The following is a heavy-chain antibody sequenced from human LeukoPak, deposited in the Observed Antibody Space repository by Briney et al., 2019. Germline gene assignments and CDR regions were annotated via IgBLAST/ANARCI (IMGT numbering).Heavy chain of an antibody. CDR3: ALGRFLEWLFPDYYYYMDV. D-gene: IGHD3-3*01. CDR2: IIPIFGTA. V-gene: IGHV1-69*05. CDR1: GGTFSSYA. Sequence: ASVKVSCKASGGTFSSYAISWVRQAPGQGLEWMGGIIPIFGTANYAQKFQGRVTITTDESTSTAYMELSSLRSEDTAVYYCALGRFLEWLFPDYYYYMDVWGKGTTVTVSS. J-gene: IGHJ6*03.